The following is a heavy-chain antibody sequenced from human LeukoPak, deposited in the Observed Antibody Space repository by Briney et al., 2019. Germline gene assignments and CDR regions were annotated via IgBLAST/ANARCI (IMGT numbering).Heavy chain of an antibody. D-gene: IGHD6-13*01. J-gene: IGHJ6*03. CDR2: IYYSGST. CDR1: GGSISSSSYY. V-gene: IGHV4-39*01. Sequence: SETLSLTCTVSGGSISSSSYYWGWIRQPPGKGLEWIGSIYYSGSTYYNPSLKSRVTISADTSKNQFSLKLSSVTAADTAVYYCAKSGGYNAGTGYYYYYLDVWGKGTTVTVSS. CDR3: AKSGGYNAGTGYYYYYLDV.